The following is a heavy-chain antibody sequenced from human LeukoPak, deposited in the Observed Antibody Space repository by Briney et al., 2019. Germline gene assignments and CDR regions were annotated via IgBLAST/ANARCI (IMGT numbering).Heavy chain of an antibody. CDR1: GGSISSNSYY. D-gene: IGHD5-18*01. CDR2: IYTSGST. Sequence: SETLSLTCTVSGGSISSNSYYWSWIRQPAGEGLEWIGRIYTSGSTDYNPSLKSRVTISVDTSKNQFSLKLSSVTAADTAVYYCARTTEGGYTYGYFYYYYMDVWGKGTTVTISS. CDR3: ARTTEGGYTYGYFYYYYMDV. J-gene: IGHJ6*03. V-gene: IGHV4-61*02.